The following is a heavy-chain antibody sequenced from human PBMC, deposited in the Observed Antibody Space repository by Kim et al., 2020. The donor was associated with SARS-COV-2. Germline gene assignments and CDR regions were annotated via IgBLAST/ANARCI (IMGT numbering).Heavy chain of an antibody. J-gene: IGHJ6*02. CDR1: GFTFSSYS. CDR2: ISSSSSYI. Sequence: GGSLRLSCAASGFTFSSYSMNWVRQAPGKGLEWVSSISSSSSYIYYADSVKGRFTISRDNAKNSLYLQMNSLRAEDTAVYYCASLFPEVRGVYYYYGMDVWGQGTTVTVSS. D-gene: IGHD3-10*01. CDR3: ASLFPEVRGVYYYYGMDV. V-gene: IGHV3-21*01.